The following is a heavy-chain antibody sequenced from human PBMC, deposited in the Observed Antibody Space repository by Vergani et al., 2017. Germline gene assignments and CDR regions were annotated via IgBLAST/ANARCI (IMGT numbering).Heavy chain of an antibody. CDR1: GYTFTSYD. CDR2: MNPNSGNT. V-gene: IGHV1-8*01. D-gene: IGHD3-9*01. CDR3: AIVYYDILTGYYPPWDYYYYMDV. Sequence: QVQLVQSGAEVKKPGASVKVSCKASGYTFTSYDINWVRQATGQGLEWMGWMNPNSGNTGYAQKFQGRVTMTRNTSISTAYMELSSLRSEDTAVYYCAIVYYDILTGYYPPWDYYYYMDVWGKGTTVTVSS. J-gene: IGHJ6*03.